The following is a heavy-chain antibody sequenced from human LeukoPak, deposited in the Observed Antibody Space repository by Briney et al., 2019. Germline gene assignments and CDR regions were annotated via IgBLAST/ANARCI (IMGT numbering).Heavy chain of an antibody. V-gene: IGHV3-11*03. Sequence: GRSLRLSCAASGFIFSDYCMSWISQAPGKGLEWVSSISSGSSYADSVKGRFTISRDNAKSSLYLQMNSLRAEDTAIYYCARGGSRRFDPWGQGTLVTVSS. CDR3: ARGGSRRFDP. J-gene: IGHJ5*02. D-gene: IGHD3-10*01. CDR1: GFIFSDYC. CDR2: ISSGSS.